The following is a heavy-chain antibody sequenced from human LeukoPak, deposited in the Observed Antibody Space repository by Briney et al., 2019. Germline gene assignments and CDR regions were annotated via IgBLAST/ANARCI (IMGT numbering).Heavy chain of an antibody. CDR1: GGSISSGGYS. D-gene: IGHD2-2*01. CDR2: IYHSGST. CDR3: ARGRIGYCSSTSCGFDY. Sequence: SETLSLTCAVSGGSISSGGYSWSWIRQPPGKGLEWIGYIYHSGSTYYNPSLKSRVTISVDRSKNQFSLKLSSVTAADTAVYYCARGRIGYCSSTSCGFDYWDQGTLVTVSS. V-gene: IGHV4-30-2*01. J-gene: IGHJ4*02.